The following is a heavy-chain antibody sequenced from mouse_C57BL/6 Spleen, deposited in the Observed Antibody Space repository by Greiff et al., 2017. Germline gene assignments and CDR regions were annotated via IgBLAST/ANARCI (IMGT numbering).Heavy chain of an antibody. CDR3: ARNGYDGYFDY. J-gene: IGHJ2*01. V-gene: IGHV1-82*01. D-gene: IGHD2-2*01. Sequence: VQLQQSGPELVKPGASVKISCKASGYAFSSSWMNWVKQRPGKGLEWIGRIYPGDGDTNYNGKFTGKATLTADKSSSTAYMQLSSLTSEDSAVYFCARNGYDGYFDYWGQGTTLTVSS. CDR2: IYPGDGDT. CDR1: GYAFSSSW.